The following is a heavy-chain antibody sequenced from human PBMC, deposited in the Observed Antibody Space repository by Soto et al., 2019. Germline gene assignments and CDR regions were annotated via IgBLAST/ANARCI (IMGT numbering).Heavy chain of an antibody. D-gene: IGHD5-18*01. Sequence: ASVKVSCKASGYTFTSYDINWVRQATGQGLEWMGWMNPNSGNTGYAQKFQGRVTKTRNTSISTAYMELSSLRSEDTAVYYCARVEGGYSYGYYYGMDVWGQGTTVTVSS. J-gene: IGHJ6*02. CDR3: ARVEGGYSYGYYYGMDV. CDR1: GYTFTSYD. V-gene: IGHV1-8*01. CDR2: MNPNSGNT.